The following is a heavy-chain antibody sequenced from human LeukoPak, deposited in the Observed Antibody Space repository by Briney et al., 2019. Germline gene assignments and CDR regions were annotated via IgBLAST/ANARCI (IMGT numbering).Heavy chain of an antibody. CDR1: GYTFTGYS. CDR2: INPNSGGT. D-gene: IGHD2-8*01. V-gene: IGHV1-2*02. Sequence: GASVKVSCRASGYTFTGYSMHWVRQAPGQGLEWMGWINPNSGGTNYAQKFQGRVTMTRDTSISTAYMELNSLRSDDTAVYYCARKYNGYAGSFDFWGQGTLVTVSS. J-gene: IGHJ4*02. CDR3: ARKYNGYAGSFDF.